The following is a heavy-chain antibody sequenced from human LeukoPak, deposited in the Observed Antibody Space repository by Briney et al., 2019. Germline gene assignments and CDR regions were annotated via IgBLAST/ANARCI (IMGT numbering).Heavy chain of an antibody. D-gene: IGHD5-18*01. CDR3: ASNVDTAMAHLHPFDY. CDR2: IYHSGST. V-gene: IGHV4-30-2*01. J-gene: IGHJ4*02. CDR1: GGSISSGGYS. Sequence: SETLSLTCAASGGSISSGGYSWSWIRQPPGKGLEWIGYIYHSGSTYYNPSLKSRVTISVDRSKNQFSLKLSSVTAADTAVYYCASNVDTAMAHLHPFDYWGQGTLVTVSS.